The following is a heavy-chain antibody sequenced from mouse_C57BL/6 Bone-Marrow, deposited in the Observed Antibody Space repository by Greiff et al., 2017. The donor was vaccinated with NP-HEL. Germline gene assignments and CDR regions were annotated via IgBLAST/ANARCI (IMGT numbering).Heavy chain of an antibody. Sequence: EVNLVESGGGLVQPGESLKLSCESNEYAFPSHDMSWVRKTPGKRLELVAAINSDGGSTYYPDNMERRFIISRDNTKKTLYLQMSSLRSEDTALYYCARQDTVTGAMDYWGKGTSVTVSS. CDR1: EYAFPSHD. V-gene: IGHV5-2*01. J-gene: IGHJ4*01. D-gene: IGHD1-1*01. CDR3: ARQDTVTGAMDY. CDR2: INSDGGST.